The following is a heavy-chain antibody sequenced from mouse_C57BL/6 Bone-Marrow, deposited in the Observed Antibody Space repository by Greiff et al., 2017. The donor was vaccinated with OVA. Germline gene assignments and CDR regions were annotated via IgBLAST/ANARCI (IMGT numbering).Heavy chain of an antibody. V-gene: IGHV1-64*01. CDR1: GYTFTSYW. Sequence: QVQLQQPGAELVKPGASVKLSCKASGYTFTSYWMHWVKQRPGQGLEWIGMIHPNSGSTNYNEKFKSKATLTVDKSSSTAYMQLSSLTSEDSAVYYCARLEYYYGSSYVGFAYWGQGTLVTVSA. CDR3: ARLEYYYGSSYVGFAY. J-gene: IGHJ3*01. CDR2: IHPNSGST. D-gene: IGHD1-1*01.